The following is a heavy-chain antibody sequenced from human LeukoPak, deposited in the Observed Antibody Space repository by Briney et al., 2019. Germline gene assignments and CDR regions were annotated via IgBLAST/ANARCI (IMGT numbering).Heavy chain of an antibody. CDR3: AREEGKQQMEAFDY. CDR1: GFTFSTYS. D-gene: IGHD6-13*01. Sequence: GGSLRLSCAASGFTFSTYSMNWVRQAPGKGLEWVSSIGGSSTSIYYAGSVRGRFTISRDNAKNSLYLQMNSLRAEDTAVYYCAREEGKQQMEAFDYWGQGPWSPSPQ. CDR2: IGGSSTSI. V-gene: IGHV3-21*06. J-gene: IGHJ4*02.